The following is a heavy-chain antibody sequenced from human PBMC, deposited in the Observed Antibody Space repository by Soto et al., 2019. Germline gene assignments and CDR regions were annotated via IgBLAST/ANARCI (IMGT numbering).Heavy chain of an antibody. V-gene: IGHV3-21*01. CDR1: GFTFSSYS. CDR3: ARAHDYGDYLYYFDY. Sequence: EVQLVESGGGLVKPGGSLRLSCAASGFTFSSYSMNWVRQAPGKGLEWVSSISSSSSYIYYADSVKGRFTISRDNAKNSLYLQMNSLRAEDTAVYYCARAHDYGDYLYYFDYWGQGTLVTVSS. J-gene: IGHJ4*02. D-gene: IGHD4-17*01. CDR2: ISSSSSYI.